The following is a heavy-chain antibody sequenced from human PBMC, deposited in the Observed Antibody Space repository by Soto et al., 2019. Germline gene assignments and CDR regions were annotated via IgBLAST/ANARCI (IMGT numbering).Heavy chain of an antibody. V-gene: IGHV3-23*01. CDR2: VSGSGDSGTGDRT. CDR3: AKDEKGVIADYFDC. J-gene: IGHJ4*02. Sequence: PGGSLRLSCAASGFTFSDYAMSWVRQAPGKGLEWVSGVSGSGDSGTGDRTYYADSVKGRFTISRDNSKNTLYLQMNSLRAEDTAVYYCAKDEKGVIADYFDCWGQGTLVTVSS. D-gene: IGHD3-10*01. CDR1: GFTFSDYA.